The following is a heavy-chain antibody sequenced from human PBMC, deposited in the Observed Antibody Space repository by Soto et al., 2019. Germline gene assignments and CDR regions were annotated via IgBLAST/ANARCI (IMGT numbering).Heavy chain of an antibody. V-gene: IGHV4-4*02. Sequence: ETLSLTCSVSGGSISSSNWWSCVRQPPGKGLEWIGEIYHSGSTNYNPSLKSRVTISVDKSKNQFSLKLSSVTAADTAVYYCARDVVGATRYYYYYGMDVWGQGTTVTVSS. CDR1: GGSISSSNW. D-gene: IGHD1-26*01. J-gene: IGHJ6*02. CDR2: IYHSGST. CDR3: ARDVVGATRYYYYYGMDV.